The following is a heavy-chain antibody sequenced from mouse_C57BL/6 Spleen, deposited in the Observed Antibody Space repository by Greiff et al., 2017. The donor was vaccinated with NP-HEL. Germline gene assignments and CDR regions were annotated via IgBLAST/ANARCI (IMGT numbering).Heavy chain of an antibody. CDR1: GYAFSSYW. J-gene: IGHJ2*01. V-gene: IGHV1-80*01. D-gene: IGHD3-2*02. CDR3: ARRRAQGTDFDY. CDR2: IYPGDGDT. Sequence: VQLQQSGAELVKPGASVKISCKASGYAFSSYWMNWVKQRPGKGLEWIGQIYPGDGDTNYNGKFKGKATLTADKSSSTAYMQLSSLTSEDSAVYFCARRRAQGTDFDYWGQGTTLTVSS.